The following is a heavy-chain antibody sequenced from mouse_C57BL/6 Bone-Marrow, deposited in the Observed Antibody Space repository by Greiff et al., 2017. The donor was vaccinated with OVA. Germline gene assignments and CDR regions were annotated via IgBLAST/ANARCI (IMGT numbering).Heavy chain of an antibody. CDR3: ARSGDYYGSSYSPAWFAY. D-gene: IGHD1-1*01. CDR2: IFPGSGST. Sequence: VQLQQSGPELVKPGASVKISCKASGYTFTDYYINWVKQRPGQGLEWIGWIFPGSGSTYYNEKFKGKATLTVDKSSSTAYMLLSSLTSEDSAVYFCARSGDYYGSSYSPAWFAYWGQGTLVTVSA. V-gene: IGHV1-75*01. CDR1: GYTFTDYY. J-gene: IGHJ3*01.